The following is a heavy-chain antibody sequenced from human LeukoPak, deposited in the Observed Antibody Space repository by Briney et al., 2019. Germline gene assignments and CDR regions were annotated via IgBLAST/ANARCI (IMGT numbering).Heavy chain of an antibody. V-gene: IGHV1-2*02. J-gene: IGHJ4*02. CDR3: ARGSSGWSSFDY. CDR1: GYTFTGYY. D-gene: IGHD6-19*01. Sequence: GASVKVSCKAAGYTFTGYYMHWVRQAPGQGLEWMGWISPNSGGTNYAQKFQGRVTMTRDTSISTAYMELSRLRSDDTAVYYCARGSSGWSSFDYWGQGTLVTVSS. CDR2: ISPNSGGT.